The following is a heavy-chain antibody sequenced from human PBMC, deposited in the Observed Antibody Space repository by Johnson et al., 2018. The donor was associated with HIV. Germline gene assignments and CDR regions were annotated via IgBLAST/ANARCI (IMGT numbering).Heavy chain of an antibody. CDR1: GFTFSSYG. CDR3: ARGGIIHDAFEI. D-gene: IGHD1-1*01. CDR2: ISYDGSNK. V-gene: IGHV3-30*03. J-gene: IGHJ3*02. Sequence: QVQLVESGGGVVQPGRSLRLSCAASGFTFSSYGVHWVRQAPGKGLEWVAVISYDGSNKYFADSVKGRFTISRDNSKNTLYLQMSSLRAEDTAVYYCARGGIIHDAFEIWGQGTMVTVSS.